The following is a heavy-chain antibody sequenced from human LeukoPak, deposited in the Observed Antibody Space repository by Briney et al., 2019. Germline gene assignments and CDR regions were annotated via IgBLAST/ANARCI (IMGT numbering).Heavy chain of an antibody. CDR2: IKQDENGK. CDR3: ARNGGGLDY. D-gene: IGHD3-16*01. Sequence: GGSLRLSCAASGFTFSNYGIMWVRQAPGKGLEWVATIKQDENGKYYVDSVKGRFTISRDNAKNSLYLQMNSLRAEDTAVYYCARNGGGLDYWGQGTLVTVSS. J-gene: IGHJ4*02. CDR1: GFTFSNYG. V-gene: IGHV3-7*01.